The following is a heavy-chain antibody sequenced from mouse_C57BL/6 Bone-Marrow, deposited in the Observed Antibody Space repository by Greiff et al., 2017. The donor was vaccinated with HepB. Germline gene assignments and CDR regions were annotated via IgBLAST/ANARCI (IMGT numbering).Heavy chain of an antibody. CDR1: GFSLTSYG. J-gene: IGHJ2*01. CDR2: IWSGGST. D-gene: IGHD1-1*01. CDR3: ARNWGTTVVGEYYFDY. V-gene: IGHV2-2*01. Sequence: QVQLKESGPGLVQPSQSLSITCTVSGFSLTSYGVHWVRQSPGKGLEWLGVIWSGGSTDYNAAFISRLSIRRDNSKSQVFFKMNSLQADDTAIYYCARNWGTTVVGEYYFDYWGQGTTLTVSS.